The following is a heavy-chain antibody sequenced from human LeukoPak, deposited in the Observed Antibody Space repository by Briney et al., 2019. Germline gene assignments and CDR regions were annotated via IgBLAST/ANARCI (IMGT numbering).Heavy chain of an antibody. CDR1: GYTFTSYG. J-gene: IGHJ4*02. CDR2: ISAYNGNT. V-gene: IGHV1-18*04. D-gene: IGHD3-10*01. Sequence: ASVKVSCKASGYTFTSYGISWVRQAPGQGLEWMGWISAYNGNTNYAQKLQGRVTMTTDTSTSTAYMELRSLRSDDTAVYYCARVFSPYGSRSYSDWGQGTLVTVSS. CDR3: ARVFSPYGSRSYSD.